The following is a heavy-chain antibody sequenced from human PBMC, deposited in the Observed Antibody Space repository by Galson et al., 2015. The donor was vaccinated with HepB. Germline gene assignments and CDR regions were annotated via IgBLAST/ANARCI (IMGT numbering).Heavy chain of an antibody. CDR2: ISGSDDST. CDR1: GFAFSRYA. J-gene: IGHJ4*02. CDR3: AAHTADGESTFDF. V-gene: IGHV3-23*01. D-gene: IGHD4-17*01. Sequence: SLRLSCAASGFAFSRYAMSWVRQAPGKGLEWVSAISGSDDSTNFADSGKGRFSIFRDNSKNTLYLQLNSLRAEDTAVYYCAAHTADGESTFDFWGQGTLVTVSS.